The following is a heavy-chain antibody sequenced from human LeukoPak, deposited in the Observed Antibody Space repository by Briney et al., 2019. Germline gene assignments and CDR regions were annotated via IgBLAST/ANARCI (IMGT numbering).Heavy chain of an antibody. Sequence: SVKVSCKASGGTFSSYAISRVRQAPGQGLEWMGGIIPIFGTANYAQKFQGRVTITADESTSTAYMELSSLRSEDTAVYYCARGPYYYDSSGYYSIDYWGQGTLVTVSS. V-gene: IGHV1-69*01. J-gene: IGHJ4*02. CDR3: ARGPYYYDSSGYYSIDY. CDR2: IIPIFGTA. CDR1: GGTFSSYA. D-gene: IGHD3-22*01.